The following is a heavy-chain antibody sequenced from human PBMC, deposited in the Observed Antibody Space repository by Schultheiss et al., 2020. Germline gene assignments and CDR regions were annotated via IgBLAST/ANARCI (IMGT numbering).Heavy chain of an antibody. D-gene: IGHD1-26*01. CDR3: AKDGGYSGSYAYYSDY. CDR2: IGGSGGSA. CDR1: GFTFSSYG. V-gene: IGHV3-23*01. Sequence: GGSLRLSCAASGFTFSSYGMHWVRQAPGKGLEWVSAIGGSGGSAYYADSVKGRFMISRDNSKNTLYLQMNSLRVEDTAVYYCAKDGGYSGSYAYYSDYWGQGTLVTVSS. J-gene: IGHJ4*02.